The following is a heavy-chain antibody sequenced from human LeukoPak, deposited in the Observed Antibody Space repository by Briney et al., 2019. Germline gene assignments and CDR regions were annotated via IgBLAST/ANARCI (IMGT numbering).Heavy chain of an antibody. D-gene: IGHD6-6*01. CDR3: AGRISSSVDY. J-gene: IGHJ4*02. V-gene: IGHV4-34*01. CDR1: GGSFSGYY. CDR2: INHSGST. Sequence: SETLSLTCAVYGGSFSGYYWSWIRQPPGKGLEWIGEINHSGSTNYNPSLKSRVTISVDTSKNQFSLKLSSVTAADTAVYYCAGRISSSVDYWGQGTLVTVSS.